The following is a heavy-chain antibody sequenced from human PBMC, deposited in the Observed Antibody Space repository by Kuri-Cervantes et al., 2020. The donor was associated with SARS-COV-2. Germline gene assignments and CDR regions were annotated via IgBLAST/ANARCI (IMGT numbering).Heavy chain of an antibody. J-gene: IGHJ4*02. CDR3: ARERASGWAGDFDY. Sequence: SVKVSCKASGGTFSSYDISWVRQAPGQGLEWMGGIIPIFGTANYAQKFQGRVTITTDESTSTAYMELSSLRSEDTAVYYCARERASGWAGDFDYWGQGTLVTVDS. V-gene: IGHV1-69*05. D-gene: IGHD1-26*01. CDR2: IIPIFGTA. CDR1: GGTFSSYD.